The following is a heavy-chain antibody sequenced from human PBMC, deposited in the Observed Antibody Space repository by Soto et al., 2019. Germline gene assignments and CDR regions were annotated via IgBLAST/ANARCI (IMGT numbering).Heavy chain of an antibody. Sequence: ASMKVSCKASGYTFTSYGISWVRQAPGQGLEWMGWISAYNGNTNYAQKLQGRVTMTTDTSTSTAYMELRSLRSDDTAVYYCARDRLYYYGSGSPEGDYWGQGTLVTVSS. V-gene: IGHV1-18*01. J-gene: IGHJ4*02. CDR2: ISAYNGNT. CDR1: GYTFTSYG. D-gene: IGHD3-10*01. CDR3: ARDRLYYYGSGSPEGDY.